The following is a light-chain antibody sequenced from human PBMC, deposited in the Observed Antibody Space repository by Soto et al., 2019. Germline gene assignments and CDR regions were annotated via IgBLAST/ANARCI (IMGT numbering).Light chain of an antibody. J-gene: IGLJ1*01. Sequence: YELTQPPSVSVAPGQTARISCGGNDISSKSVHWSQQKPCQAPVLVVYYDNDRPSGIPERLSGSNSGDTATLTISRLEAGDEAAYYCQVWDSSSDHYVFGSGTKVTVL. CDR3: QVWDSSSDHYV. CDR2: YDN. V-gene: IGLV3-21*02. CDR1: DISSKS.